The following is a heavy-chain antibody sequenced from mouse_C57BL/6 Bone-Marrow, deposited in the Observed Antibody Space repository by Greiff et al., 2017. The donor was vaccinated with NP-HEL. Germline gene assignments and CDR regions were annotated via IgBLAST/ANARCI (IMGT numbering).Heavy chain of an antibody. CDR1: GFTFSSYG. J-gene: IGHJ2*01. CDR2: ISSGGSYT. D-gene: IGHD1-1*01. CDR3: ARQNYGSSPFDY. V-gene: IGHV5-6*01. Sequence: EVKLMESGGDLVKPGGSLKLSCAASGFTFSSYGMSWVRQTPDKRLEWVATISSGGSYTYYPDSVKGRFTISRDNAKNTLYLQMSSLKSEDTAMYYCARQNYGSSPFDYWGQGTTLTVSS.